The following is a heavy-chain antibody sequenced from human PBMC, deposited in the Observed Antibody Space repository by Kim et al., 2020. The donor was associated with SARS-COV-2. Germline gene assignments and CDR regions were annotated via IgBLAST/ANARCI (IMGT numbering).Heavy chain of an antibody. CDR2: IYPGDSDN. V-gene: IGHV5-51*01. J-gene: IGHJ6*02. D-gene: IGHD3-10*01. CDR1: GYSFTSYW. CDR3: ARHQVRGFYYYGMDV. Sequence: GESLKISCKGSGYSFTSYWIGWVRQMPGKGLEWMGIIYPGDSDNRYSPSFQGQVTIPADNSISTAYLQWSSLKASDTAMYYCARHQVRGFYYYGMDVWGQGTTVTVSS.